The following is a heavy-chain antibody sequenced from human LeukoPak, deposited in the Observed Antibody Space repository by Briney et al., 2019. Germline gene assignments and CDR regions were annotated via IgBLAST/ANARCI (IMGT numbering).Heavy chain of an antibody. CDR1: GYNFTSYA. D-gene: IGHD6-19*01. CDR3: AWDESIAVALP. J-gene: IGHJ5*02. CDR2: ISVHNGDT. Sequence: ASVKVSCKASGYNFTSYAISWVRQAPGQGPEWMGWISVHNGDTNYAQKLQGRVTMTTDTSTNTAYMELRNLRSDDTAVYYCAWDESIAVALPWGQGTLVTVSS. V-gene: IGHV1-18*01.